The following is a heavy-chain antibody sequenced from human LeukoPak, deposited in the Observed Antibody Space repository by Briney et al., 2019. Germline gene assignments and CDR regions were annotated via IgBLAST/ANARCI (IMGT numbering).Heavy chain of an antibody. Sequence: PSETLSLTCTVSGGSISSYYWSWIRQHAGKGLEWIGRIYTSGSTNYNPSLKSRVTMSVDTSKNQFSLKLSSVTAADTAVYYCAREGYSYGYAFDIWGQGTMVTVSS. J-gene: IGHJ3*02. CDR3: AREGYSYGYAFDI. V-gene: IGHV4-4*07. CDR2: IYTSGST. D-gene: IGHD5-18*01. CDR1: GGSISSYY.